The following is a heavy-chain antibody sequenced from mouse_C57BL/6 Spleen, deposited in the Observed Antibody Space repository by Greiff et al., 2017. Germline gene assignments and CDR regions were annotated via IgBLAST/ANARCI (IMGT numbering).Heavy chain of an antibody. Sequence: EVQLQQSGAELVRPGASVKLSCTASGFNIKDDYMHWVKQRPEQGLEWIGWIDPENGDTEYASKFQGKATITADTSSNTAYLQLSSLTSEDTAVXYCTTVGGNYAPFAYWGQGTLVTVSA. D-gene: IGHD2-1*01. V-gene: IGHV14-4*01. J-gene: IGHJ3*01. CDR1: GFNIKDDY. CDR2: IDPENGDT. CDR3: TTVGGNYAPFAY.